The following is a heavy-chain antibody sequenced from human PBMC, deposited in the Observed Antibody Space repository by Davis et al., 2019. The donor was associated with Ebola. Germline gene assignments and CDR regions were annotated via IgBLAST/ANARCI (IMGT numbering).Heavy chain of an antibody. Sequence: GESLKISCAASGFTFSDYYMNWVRQAPGKGLEWVSFVRTGYTANIYYADSVKGRFTASRDNAKNSLYLQINGLRDEDTAVYYCARDRSGGAFDIWGQGTMVTVSS. V-gene: IGHV3-69-1*01. CDR3: ARDRSGGAFDI. CDR2: VRTGYTANI. D-gene: IGHD1-26*01. J-gene: IGHJ3*02. CDR1: GFTFSDYY.